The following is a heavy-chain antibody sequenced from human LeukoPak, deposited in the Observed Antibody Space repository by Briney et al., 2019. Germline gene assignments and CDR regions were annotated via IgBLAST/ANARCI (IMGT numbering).Heavy chain of an antibody. CDR3: ARGGVGHCSGVNCYAGRRDPFDP. CDR2: INHSGST. D-gene: IGHD2-15*01. Sequence: SETLSLTCAVYGGSFSTYYWSWIRHLPGKGLEWIGEINHSGSTFYNSSLKSRVTISVDTSRDQFSLQLNSVTAADTAVYYCARGGVGHCSGVNCYAGRRDPFDPWGQGTLVTVSS. CDR1: GGSFSTYY. J-gene: IGHJ5*02. V-gene: IGHV4-34*01.